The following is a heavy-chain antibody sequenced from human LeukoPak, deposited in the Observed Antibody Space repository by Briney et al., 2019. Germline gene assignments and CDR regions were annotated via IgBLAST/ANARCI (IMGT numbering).Heavy chain of an antibody. CDR1: GFTFRTYS. D-gene: IGHD1-26*01. J-gene: IGHJ6*02. V-gene: IGHV3-48*01. CDR2: IGSSSSTI. CDR3: AKSATSPLYYYGMDV. Sequence: GGSLRLSCAASGFTFRTYSMNWVRQAPGKGLEWVSYIGSSSSTIYYADSVKGRFTISRDNSKNTLYLQMNSLRAEDTAVYYCAKSATSPLYYYGMDVWGQGTTVTVSS.